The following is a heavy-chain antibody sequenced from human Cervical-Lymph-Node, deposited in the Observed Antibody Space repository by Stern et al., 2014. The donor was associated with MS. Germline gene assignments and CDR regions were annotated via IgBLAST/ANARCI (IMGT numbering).Heavy chain of an antibody. CDR3: ARKSNGLDV. Sequence: EVQLLESGGGLVQPGGSLRLSCAASGFTVSDYHMDWVRQAPGQGLEWVGRVRNKAKSDTREYAASVKGRFTISRDDSKNSLYLQMNSLKTEDTAVYYCARKSNGLDVWGQGTTVTVSS. J-gene: IGHJ6*02. V-gene: IGHV3-72*01. CDR1: GFTVSDYH. CDR2: VRNKAKSDTR.